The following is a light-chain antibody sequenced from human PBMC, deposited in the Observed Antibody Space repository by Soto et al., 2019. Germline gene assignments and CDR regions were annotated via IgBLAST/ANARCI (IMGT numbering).Light chain of an antibody. V-gene: IGKV3-20*01. CDR3: QQYDTSPGT. CDR2: DTS. CDR1: QSLSSNF. J-gene: IGKJ1*01. Sequence: ENVLTQSPGTLSLSPGERATLSCRASQSLSSNFLAWYQRKPGQAPRLLIFDTSSRASGVPDRFSGSGSGTDFTLTINRLEPEDFAVYYCQQYDTSPGTFGQGTKV.